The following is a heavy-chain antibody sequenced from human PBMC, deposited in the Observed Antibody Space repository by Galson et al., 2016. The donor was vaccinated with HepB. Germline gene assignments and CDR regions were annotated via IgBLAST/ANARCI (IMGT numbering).Heavy chain of an antibody. J-gene: IGHJ4*02. CDR1: GGSISSGGYY. D-gene: IGHD2-2*01. CDR3: GGGCSTDSCPHEY. Sequence: TLSLTCTVSGGSISSGGYYWYWIRQHPGKGLEWIGYIYHSGITLYNPSVKSRVYISRDTSKNQFPLKLRSATAADTAVYYCGGGCSTDSCPHEYWGQGTLVAVSS. V-gene: IGHV4-31*03. CDR2: IYHSGIT.